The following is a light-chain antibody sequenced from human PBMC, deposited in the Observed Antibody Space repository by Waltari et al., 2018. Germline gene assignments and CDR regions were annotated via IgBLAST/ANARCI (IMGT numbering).Light chain of an antibody. CDR2: VAS. Sequence: AIRMTQSPSSFSASTGDRVTITCRASQGISSYLAWYQQKPGKAPKLLIYVASTLQNGVPARFSGSGSGTDFTLTISCLQSEDFATYYCQQYYSYPLRTFGQGTKVEIK. CDR1: QGISSY. CDR3: QQYYSYPLRT. V-gene: IGKV1-8*01. J-gene: IGKJ1*01.